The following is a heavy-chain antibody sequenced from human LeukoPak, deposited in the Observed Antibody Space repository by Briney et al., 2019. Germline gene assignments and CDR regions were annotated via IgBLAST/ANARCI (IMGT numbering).Heavy chain of an antibody. Sequence: GGSLRLSCAASGFTFRSYGMHWVRQAPGEGLEWVAVIWFDGSNKYYADSVKGRFTISRDNSKNTLYLQMNSLRAEDTAVYYCARDDCSGGSCYLTFDYWGQGTLVTVSS. D-gene: IGHD2-15*01. CDR2: IWFDGSNK. CDR1: GFTFRSYG. CDR3: ARDDCSGGSCYLTFDY. V-gene: IGHV3-33*01. J-gene: IGHJ4*02.